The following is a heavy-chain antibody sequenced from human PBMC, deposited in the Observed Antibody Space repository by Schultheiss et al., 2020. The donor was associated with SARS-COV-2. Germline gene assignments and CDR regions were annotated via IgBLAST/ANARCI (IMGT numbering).Heavy chain of an antibody. CDR3: AREDYYYYYNMDV. Sequence: GESLKISCAASGFTFSSYSMNWVRQAPGKGLEWVSSISSSSSYIYYADSVKGRFTISRDNAKNSLYLQMNSLRAEDTAVYYCAREDYYYYYNMDVWGKGTTVTVSS. J-gene: IGHJ6*03. V-gene: IGHV3-21*01. CDR2: ISSSSSYI. CDR1: GFTFSSYS.